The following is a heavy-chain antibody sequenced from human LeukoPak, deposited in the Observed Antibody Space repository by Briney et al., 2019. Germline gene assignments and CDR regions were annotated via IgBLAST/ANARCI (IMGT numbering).Heavy chain of an antibody. CDR3: ARDIVAALGYYYYGMDV. J-gene: IGHJ6*02. Sequence: GASVKVSCKASGYTFTSYDINWVRQATGQGLEWMGGIIPIFGTANYAQKFQGRVTITADESTSTAYMELSSLRSEDTAVYYCARDIVAALGYYYYGMDVWGQGTTVTVSS. CDR1: GYTFTSYD. CDR2: IIPIFGTA. V-gene: IGHV1-69*13. D-gene: IGHD5-12*01.